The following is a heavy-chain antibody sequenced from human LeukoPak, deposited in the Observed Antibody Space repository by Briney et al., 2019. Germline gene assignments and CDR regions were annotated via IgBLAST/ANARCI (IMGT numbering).Heavy chain of an antibody. CDR1: GGSISSYY. J-gene: IGHJ6*03. V-gene: IGHV4-39*07. D-gene: IGHD3-3*01. Sequence: SETLSLTCTVSGGSISSYYWSWIRQPPGKGLEWIGSIYYSGSTYYNPSLKSRVTISVDTSKNQFSLKLSSVTAADTAVYYCARGVTDFWSGYYSIYYYYYMDVWGKGTTVTVSS. CDR2: IYYSGST. CDR3: ARGVTDFWSGYYSIYYYYYMDV.